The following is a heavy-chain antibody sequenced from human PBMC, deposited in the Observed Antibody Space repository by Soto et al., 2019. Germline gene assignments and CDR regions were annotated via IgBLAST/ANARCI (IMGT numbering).Heavy chain of an antibody. J-gene: IGHJ6*02. CDR2: IDPSDSYT. V-gene: IGHV5-10-1*01. D-gene: IGHD3-10*01. CDR1: GYSFTSYW. Sequence: PGESLKISCKGSGYSFTSYWISWVRQMPGKGLEWMGRIDPSDSYTNYSPSFQGHVTISADKSISTAYLQWSSLKASDTAMYYCARHHYYGSASYRYYYYGMDVWGQGTTVTVSS. CDR3: ARHHYYGSASYRYYYYGMDV.